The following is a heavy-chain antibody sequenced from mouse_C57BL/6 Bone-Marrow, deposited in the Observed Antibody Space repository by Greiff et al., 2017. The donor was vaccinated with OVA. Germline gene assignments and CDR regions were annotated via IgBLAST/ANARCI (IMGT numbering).Heavy chain of an antibody. V-gene: IGHV1-15*01. D-gene: IGHD1-1*01. CDR3: TKEKRVLRSWFAY. Sequence: VQLQQSGAELVRPGASVTLSCKASGYTFTDYEMHWVKQTPVHGLEWIGAIDPETGGTAYNQKFKGKAILTADKSSSTAYMELRSLTSEDSAVYYCTKEKRVLRSWFAYWGQGTLVTVSA. CDR2: IDPETGGT. J-gene: IGHJ3*01. CDR1: GYTFTDYE.